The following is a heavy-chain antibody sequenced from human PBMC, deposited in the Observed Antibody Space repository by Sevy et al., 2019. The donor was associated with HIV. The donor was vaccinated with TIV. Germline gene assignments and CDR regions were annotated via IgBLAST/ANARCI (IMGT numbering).Heavy chain of an antibody. CDR1: GFTFSSHS. V-gene: IGHV3-21*01. J-gene: IGHJ4*02. D-gene: IGHD3-22*01. CDR3: ARSYYDDSGYSTFDY. Sequence: GGSLRLSCAASGFTFSSHSMSWVRQAPGKGLEWVSSLSSSSTYIFHADSVKGRFTISRVNAKNSLYLQMNSLRAEDTAVYYCARSYYDDSGYSTFDYWGQGTLVTVSS. CDR2: LSSSSTYI.